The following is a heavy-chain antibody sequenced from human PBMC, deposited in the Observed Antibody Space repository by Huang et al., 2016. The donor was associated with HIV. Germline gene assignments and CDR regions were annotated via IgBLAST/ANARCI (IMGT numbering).Heavy chain of an antibody. CDR3: ATVDYYDTSGPQRGYFDN. J-gene: IGHJ4*02. V-gene: IGHV1-69*01. Sequence: QVQLVQSGAEVKKPGSSVKVSCKASGGSFRNFAIGWVRQPPGQGLEWMGGISPTLGTANYAQKFQGRVTIIADESTSTAYMELSSLRSEDTAVYYCATVDYYDTSGPQRGYFDNWGQGTLVTVSS. D-gene: IGHD3-22*01. CDR1: GGSFRNFA. CDR2: ISPTLGTA.